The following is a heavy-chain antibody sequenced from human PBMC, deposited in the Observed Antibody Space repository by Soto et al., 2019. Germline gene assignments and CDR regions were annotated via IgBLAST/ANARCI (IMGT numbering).Heavy chain of an antibody. CDR2: ISYDASAS. D-gene: IGHD3-22*01. J-gene: IGHJ4*02. Sequence: QVQLVESGGGVAQPGTSLRLSCAASGITFSAYAMHWVRQAPGKGLEWVARISYDASASSNADSVKGRFTISRDNSRSTLYLQMNSLRTEDTAIYYCVRDYHDGSGRFDYWGQGALVTVSS. V-gene: IGHV3-30-3*01. CDR1: GITFSAYA. CDR3: VRDYHDGSGRFDY.